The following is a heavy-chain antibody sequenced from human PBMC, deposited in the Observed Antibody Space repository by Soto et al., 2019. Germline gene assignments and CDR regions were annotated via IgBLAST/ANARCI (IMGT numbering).Heavy chain of an antibody. CDR1: GYTFTSYA. V-gene: IGHV1-3*01. Sequence: ASVKVSCKASGYTFTSYAIHWVRQAPGQRLEWMGWINAGNGNTKYSQKFQGRVTITRDTSASTAYMELSSLRSEDTAVYYCARVGIAVAGTRLPTDYFDYWGQGTLVTVSS. CDR2: INAGNGNT. D-gene: IGHD6-19*01. J-gene: IGHJ4*02. CDR3: ARVGIAVAGTRLPTDYFDY.